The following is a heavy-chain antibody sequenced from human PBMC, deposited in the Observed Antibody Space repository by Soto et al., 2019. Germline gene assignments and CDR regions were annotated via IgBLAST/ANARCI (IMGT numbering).Heavy chain of an antibody. CDR2: IYYSGST. CDR3: CSSRGY. Sequence: QVQLQESGPGLVKPSETLSLTCSVSGVSVNSGNYYWHWIRQPPGKGLEWIGHIYYSGSTNYNPSLKSRVTISLDMSKNPFSLKLNSVAAADTAVYYRCSSRGYWGQGTLVTVSS. J-gene: IGHJ4*02. D-gene: IGHD3-10*01. V-gene: IGHV4-61*01. CDR1: GVSVNSGNYY.